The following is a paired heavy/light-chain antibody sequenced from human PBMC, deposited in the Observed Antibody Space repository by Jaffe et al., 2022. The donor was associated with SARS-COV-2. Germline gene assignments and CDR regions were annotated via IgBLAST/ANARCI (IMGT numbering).Heavy chain of an antibody. D-gene: IGHD3-10*01. Sequence: QVQLQESGPGLVKPSETLSLTCSVSGDSITIYHWNWIRQTPGKGLEWIGYIYDSGSFSVHPSLKGRVTMSQDTSRNQFSLKLTSLSAADTAVYYCARGRRGFAYALDFWGQGILVTVSS. V-gene: IGHV4-59*12. CDR3: ARGRRGFAYALDF. J-gene: IGHJ4*02. CDR2: IYDSGSF. CDR1: GDSITIYH.
Light chain of an antibody. CDR2: GAS. CDR1: QSVFNY. CDR3: QQTYTNPIV. V-gene: IGKV1-39*01. Sequence: DIQVTQSPPSLSASVGDRVTITCRTDQSVFNYLNWYQQKPGQAPKLLIYGASNLQNGVPSRFTGSGAGTDFALSINSLQLEDFATYFCQQTYTNPIVFGQGTEVVLK. J-gene: IGKJ2*01.